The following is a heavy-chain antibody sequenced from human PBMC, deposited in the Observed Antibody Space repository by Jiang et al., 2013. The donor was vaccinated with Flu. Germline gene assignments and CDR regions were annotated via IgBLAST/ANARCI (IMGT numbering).Heavy chain of an antibody. J-gene: IGHJ6*02. D-gene: IGHD2/OR15-2a*01. CDR1: GFPFSDYG. V-gene: IGHV3-30*18. CDR3: AKTPPPIRGLFLFGMDV. Sequence: VQLVESGGGVVQPGRSLRLSCAASGFPFSDYGFHWVRQPPGKGLEWVAVISYDGSRKYYADSVKGRFSISRDNSKNTLYLQMNSLRGDDTAVYYCAKTPPPIRGLFLFGMDVWGLGTTVTVAS. CDR2: ISYDGSRK.